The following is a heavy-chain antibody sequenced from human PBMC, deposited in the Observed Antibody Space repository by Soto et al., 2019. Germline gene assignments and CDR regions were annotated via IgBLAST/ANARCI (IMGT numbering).Heavy chain of an antibody. CDR2: IFYSEST. V-gene: IGHV4-30-4*01. CDR3: ARHRFTAVTDY. J-gene: IGHJ4*02. CDR1: GGSISGGVHS. D-gene: IGHD6-19*01. Sequence: ASETLSLTCTVSGGSISGGVHSWSWIRQPPGKGLEWIGHIFYSESTYYNPSLKSRVTISVDTSKNQFSLKLSSVTAADTAVYYCARHRFTAVTDYWGQGTLVTVSS.